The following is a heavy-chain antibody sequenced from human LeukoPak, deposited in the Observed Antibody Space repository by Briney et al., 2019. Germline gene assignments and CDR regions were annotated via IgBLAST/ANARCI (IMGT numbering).Heavy chain of an antibody. Sequence: PGGSLRLSCAASGFTFSSYGMHWVRQAPGKGLEWVAVISYDGSNKYYADSVEGRFTISRDNSKNTLYLQMNSLRAEDTAVYYCAKGGTYGRILTGLHYWGQGTLVTVSS. D-gene: IGHD3-9*01. V-gene: IGHV3-30*18. CDR3: AKGGTYGRILTGLHY. CDR1: GFTFSSYG. J-gene: IGHJ4*02. CDR2: ISYDGSNK.